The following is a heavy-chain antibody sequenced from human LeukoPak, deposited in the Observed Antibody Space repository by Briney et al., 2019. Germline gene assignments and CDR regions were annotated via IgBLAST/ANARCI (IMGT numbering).Heavy chain of an antibody. D-gene: IGHD3-22*01. CDR2: ISSSSYI. V-gene: IGHV3-21*01. CDR1: GFTFSSYS. CDR3: AREQNYYDSSGYYDGY. J-gene: IGHJ4*02. Sequence: GGSLRLSCAASGFTFSSYSMNWVRQAPGKGLEWVSSISSSSYIYYADSVKGRFTISRDNAKNSLYLQMNSLRAEDTAVYYCAREQNYYDSSGYYDGYWGQGTLVTVSS.